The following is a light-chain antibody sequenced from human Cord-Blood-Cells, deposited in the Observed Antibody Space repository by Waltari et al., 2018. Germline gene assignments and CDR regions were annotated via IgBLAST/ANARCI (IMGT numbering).Light chain of an antibody. CDR2: GNS. CDR3: QSYDSSLSGSV. J-gene: IGLJ3*02. CDR1: SSNIGAGYD. Sequence: QSVLTQPPSVSGAPGQRVTISCTGSSSNIGAGYDVHWYQQLPGTAPKLLIYGNSHRPSGVPDLFSGAKSGTSASLAITGLQAEDEADYYCQSYDSSLSGSVFGGGTTLTVL. V-gene: IGLV1-40*01.